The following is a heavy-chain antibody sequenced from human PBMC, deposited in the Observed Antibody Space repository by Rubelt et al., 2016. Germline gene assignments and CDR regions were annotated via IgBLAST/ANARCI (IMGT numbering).Heavy chain of an antibody. CDR2: IRKDGSEQ. D-gene: IGHD2-21*01. CDR1: GFTFSNSW. V-gene: IGHV3-7*01. Sequence: GGGLVQPGGSLRLSCAASGFTFSNSWMTWVRQAPGKGLEWVANIRKDGSEQYSVDSVKGRFTISKDNARNSLYLQMNSLRAEDTAVYYCARDENCGGDCYGYWGQGTLVTVSS. CDR3: ARDENCGGDCYGY. J-gene: IGHJ4*02.